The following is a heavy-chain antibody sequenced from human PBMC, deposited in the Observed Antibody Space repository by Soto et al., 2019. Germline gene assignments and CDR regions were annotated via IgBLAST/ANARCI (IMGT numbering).Heavy chain of an antibody. CDR1: GGSISSVDPY. J-gene: IGHJ5*02. CDR3: ARALGILTGYYRP. D-gene: IGHD3-9*01. Sequence: SETLSLTCTVSGGSISSVDPYWSWIRQPPGKGLEWIGYINYSGSTYYNPSLKSRATISRDTSKNQFSLKLTSVTAADTAVYYCARALGILTGYYRPWGQGTLVTVSS. CDR2: INYSGST. V-gene: IGHV4-30-4*01.